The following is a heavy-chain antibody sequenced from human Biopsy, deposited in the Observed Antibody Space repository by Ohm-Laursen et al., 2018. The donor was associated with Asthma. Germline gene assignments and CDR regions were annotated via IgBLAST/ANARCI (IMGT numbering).Heavy chain of an antibody. J-gene: IGHJ4*02. CDR2: INSVFGTT. CDR1: GGTFNTYV. CDR3: ARKAGSFISRTCYSLDF. Sequence: SVTVSCKSLGGTFNTYVIGWVRQAPGQGLEWLGGINSVFGTTTYTQKFQDRVTITADDSASSVYMELSSLRSEDTAVYYCARKAGSFISRTCYSLDFWGQGTLVTVSS. D-gene: IGHD2-15*01. V-gene: IGHV1-69*13.